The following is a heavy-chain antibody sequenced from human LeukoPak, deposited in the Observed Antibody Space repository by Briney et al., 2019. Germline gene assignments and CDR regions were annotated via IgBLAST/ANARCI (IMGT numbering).Heavy chain of an antibody. J-gene: IGHJ4*02. V-gene: IGHV3-23*03. CDR3: ARDGSTGWHYFEY. Sequence: GGALRLSCAASGFIVSSSYMSWVRQAPGQGLEWVSVIYSDGGTSFTGNTYYADSVEGRFTVSRDNCKNTLYLQMNSLRTEDTAVYYCARDGSTGWHYFEYWGQGTLVTVSS. CDR1: GFIVSSSY. D-gene: IGHD6-19*01. CDR2: IYSDGGT.